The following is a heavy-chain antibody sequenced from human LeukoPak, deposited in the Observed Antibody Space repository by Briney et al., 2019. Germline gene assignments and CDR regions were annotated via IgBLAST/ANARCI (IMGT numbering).Heavy chain of an antibody. D-gene: IGHD3-10*01. Sequence: PGGSQRLSCAASGFTVSDNYMSWVRQAPGKGLEWVSVIYSGGNTYYADSVKGRFTISRDSSKNTLYLQMNSLRAEDTAVYYCAKDCGSGSGEYFDYWGQGTLVTVSS. CDR1: GFTVSDNY. J-gene: IGHJ4*02. CDR3: AKDCGSGSGEYFDY. V-gene: IGHV3-53*01. CDR2: IYSGGNT.